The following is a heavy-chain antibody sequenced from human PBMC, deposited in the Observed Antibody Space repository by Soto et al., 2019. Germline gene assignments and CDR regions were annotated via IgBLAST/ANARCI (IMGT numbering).Heavy chain of an antibody. CDR2: IYHSGST. V-gene: IGHV4-4*02. J-gene: IGHJ6*02. Sequence: PSETLSLTCAVSAGSISSSHCWSWVRQPPGKGLKWIGEIYHSGSTNDNPYLKSRLTISVDKSKNQFSLKLSSVTAADTAVYYCARAPMRDFWSGYYLPSYYGMDVWGQGTTVTVSS. CDR1: AGSISSSHC. D-gene: IGHD3-3*01. CDR3: ARAPMRDFWSGYYLPSYYGMDV.